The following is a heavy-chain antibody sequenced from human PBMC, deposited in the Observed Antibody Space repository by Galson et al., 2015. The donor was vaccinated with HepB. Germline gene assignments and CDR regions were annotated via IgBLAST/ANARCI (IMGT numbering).Heavy chain of an antibody. Sequence: CAISGDSVSSNSAAWYRIRQSPSRGLEWLGRTYYRAKWYNDYAVSVRGRITINPDTSKNQFSLHLNFVTPEDTAVYYCARVVYYGFWDGFGPWGQGTLVTVSS. D-gene: IGHD3-3*01. CDR2: TYYRAKWYN. CDR1: GDSVSSNSAA. CDR3: ARVVYYGFWDGFGP. V-gene: IGHV6-1*01. J-gene: IGHJ5*02.